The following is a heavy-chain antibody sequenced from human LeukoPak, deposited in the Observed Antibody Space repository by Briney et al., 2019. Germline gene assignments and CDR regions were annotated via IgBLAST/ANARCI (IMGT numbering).Heavy chain of an antibody. Sequence: PTETLSLTCAVYGGSFSAYYWSWIRQPPGKGLEWIGEINHSGSTNYNPSLKSRVTLSVDTSKTHISLKVSSVTAADTAVYYCARVGPDTSSWHYWGQGTQVTVSS. CDR3: ARVGPDTSSWHY. V-gene: IGHV4-34*01. J-gene: IGHJ4*02. D-gene: IGHD6-13*01. CDR1: GGSFSAYY. CDR2: INHSGST.